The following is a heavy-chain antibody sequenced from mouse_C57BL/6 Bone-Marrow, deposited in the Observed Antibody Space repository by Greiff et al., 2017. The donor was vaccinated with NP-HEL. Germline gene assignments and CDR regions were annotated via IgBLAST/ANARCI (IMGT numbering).Heavy chain of an antibody. CDR1: GFTFSSYT. V-gene: IGHV5-9*01. CDR3: ARSYDGYYPAWFAY. D-gene: IGHD2-3*01. CDR2: ISGGGGNT. Sequence: EVKLMESGGGLVKPGGSLKLSCAASGFTFSSYTMSWVRQTPEKRLEWVATISGGGGNTYYPDSVKGRFTISRDNAKNTLYLQMSSLRSEDTALYYCARSYDGYYPAWFAYWGQGTLVTVSA. J-gene: IGHJ3*01.